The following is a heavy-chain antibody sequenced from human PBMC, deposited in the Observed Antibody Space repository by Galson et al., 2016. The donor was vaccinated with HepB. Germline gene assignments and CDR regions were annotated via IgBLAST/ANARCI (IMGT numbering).Heavy chain of an antibody. D-gene: IGHD6-19*01. CDR3: ASRHSGWYYFDY. CDR1: GITFRSYT. V-gene: IGHV3-21*01. J-gene: IGHJ4*02. Sequence: SLRLSCAVSGITFRSYTMNWVRQAPGKGLEWVSSISGGSSYIYYADSVKGRFTISRDNAKNSLYLQMNSLRAEDTAVYYCASRHSGWYYFDYGGQGTLVTVSS. CDR2: ISGGSSYI.